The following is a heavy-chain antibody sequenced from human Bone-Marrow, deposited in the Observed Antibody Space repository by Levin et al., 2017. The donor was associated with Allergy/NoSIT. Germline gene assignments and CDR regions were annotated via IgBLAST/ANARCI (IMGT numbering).Heavy chain of an antibody. Sequence: SETLSLTCSVSGASITTDGYFWSWIRQHPGRGLEWIGYIHNSGTTYYNPPLKSRMTVSRDASKNQFSLKVTSVTAADTAVYYCARGRRRADYQFDVWGQGTLVTVSS. V-gene: IGHV4-31*02. CDR1: GASITTDGYF. D-gene: IGHD4-11*01. CDR3: ARGRRRADYQFDV. J-gene: IGHJ4*02. CDR2: IHNSGTT.